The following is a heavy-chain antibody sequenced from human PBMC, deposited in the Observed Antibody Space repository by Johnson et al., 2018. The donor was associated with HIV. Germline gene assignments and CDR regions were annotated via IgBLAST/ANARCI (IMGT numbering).Heavy chain of an antibody. D-gene: IGHD2-15*01. CDR2: IYSGEST. CDR3: ASTSPPGLLAFQDAFDI. V-gene: IGHV3-66*01. CDR1: GFTVRSNY. Sequence: MQLVESGGGLVQPGGSLRLSCAASGFTVRSNYMSWVRQAPGKGLEWVSVIYSGESTYYADSVKGRFTISRDNAKNSLYLQMNSLRAEDTAVYYCASTSPPGLLAFQDAFDIWGQGTMVTVSS. J-gene: IGHJ3*02.